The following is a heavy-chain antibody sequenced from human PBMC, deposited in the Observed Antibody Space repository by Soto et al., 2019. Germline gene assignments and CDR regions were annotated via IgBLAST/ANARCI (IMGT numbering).Heavy chain of an antibody. J-gene: IGHJ4*02. V-gene: IGHV3-23*01. CDR1: GFTFSSYA. D-gene: IGHD2-2*01. CDR3: AKDCSSTSIFDY. CDR2: ISGSGGST. Sequence: GGSLRLSCAASGFTFSSYAMSWVRQAPGKGLEWVSAISGSGGSTYYADSVKGRFTISRDNSKNTLYLQMNSLRAEATAVYYCAKDCSSTSIFDYWGQGTLVTVSS.